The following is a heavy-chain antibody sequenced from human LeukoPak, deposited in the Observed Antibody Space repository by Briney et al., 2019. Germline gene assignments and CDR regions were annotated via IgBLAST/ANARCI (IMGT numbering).Heavy chain of an antibody. V-gene: IGHV3-21*01. J-gene: IGHJ4*02. CDR3: ARGIYYDTLPFDY. CDR1: GFTFSSYS. D-gene: IGHD3-22*01. Sequence: GGSLRLSCAASGFTFSSYSMNWVRQAPGKGLEWVSSISSSSSYIYYADSVKGRFTISRDNAKNSLYLQVNSLRAEDTAVYYCARGIYYDTLPFDYWGQGTLVTVSS. CDR2: ISSSSSYI.